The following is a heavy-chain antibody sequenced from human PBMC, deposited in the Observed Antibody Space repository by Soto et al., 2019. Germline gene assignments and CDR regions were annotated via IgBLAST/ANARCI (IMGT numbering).Heavy chain of an antibody. CDR3: AKDHTVVIRDAFVI. D-gene: IGHD3-22*01. Sequence: EVQILESGGGLVQPGGSLRLSCAASGFTFSSYAMYWVRQAPGKGLAWVSVISDSGTGTYYADSVKGRFTISRDNSKNSVYLQMKSLRAEDTAVYYCAKDHTVVIRDAFVIWGQGTMVNVSS. CDR2: ISDSGTGT. J-gene: IGHJ3*02. V-gene: IGHV3-23*01. CDR1: GFTFSSYA.